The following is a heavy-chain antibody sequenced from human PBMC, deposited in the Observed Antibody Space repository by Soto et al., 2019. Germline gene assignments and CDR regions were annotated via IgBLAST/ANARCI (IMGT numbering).Heavy chain of an antibody. V-gene: IGHV1-8*01. Sequence: GASVKVSCKASGYTFTSYDINWVRQATGQGLEWMGWMNPNSGNTGYAQKFQGRVTMTRNTSISTAYMELSSLRSEDTAVYYCARGELVHPLRYFDWSAYNWFDPWGQGTLVTVSS. J-gene: IGHJ5*02. CDR1: GYTFTSYD. D-gene: IGHD3-9*01. CDR2: MNPNSGNT. CDR3: ARGELVHPLRYFDWSAYNWFDP.